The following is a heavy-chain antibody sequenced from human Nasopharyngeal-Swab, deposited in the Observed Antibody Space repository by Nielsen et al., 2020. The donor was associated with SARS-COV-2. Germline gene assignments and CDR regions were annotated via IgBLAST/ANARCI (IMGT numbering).Heavy chain of an antibody. V-gene: IGHV4-59*01. Sequence: RQAPGKGLEWIGYIYYSGSTNYNPSLKSRVTISVDTSKNQFSPKLSSVTAADTAVYYCARGPDRNYDFWSGYYTPSSYYYYYMDVWGKGTTVTVSS. J-gene: IGHJ6*03. D-gene: IGHD3-3*01. CDR3: ARGPDRNYDFWSGYYTPSSYYYYYMDV. CDR2: IYYSGST.